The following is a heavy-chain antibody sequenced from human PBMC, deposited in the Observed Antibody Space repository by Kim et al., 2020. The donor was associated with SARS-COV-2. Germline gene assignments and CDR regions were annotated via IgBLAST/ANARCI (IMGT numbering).Heavy chain of an antibody. CDR3: VSATLAFCGDECLGHDY. D-gene: IGHD2-21*01. CDR1: GFAFSSYS. Sequence: GGSLRLSCAASGFAFSSYSMTWVRQAPGKGLEWVSSISRDSTFLFYVDSVKGRFTTSRDNAKSSLYLQMSSLTVEDTAMYYCVSATLAFCGDECLGHDYWGQGSLVTVSS. V-gene: IGHV3-21*04. J-gene: IGHJ4*02. CDR2: ISRDSTFL.